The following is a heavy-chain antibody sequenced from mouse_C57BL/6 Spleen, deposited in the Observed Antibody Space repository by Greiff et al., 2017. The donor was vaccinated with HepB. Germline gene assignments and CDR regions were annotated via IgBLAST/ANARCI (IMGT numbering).Heavy chain of an antibody. CDR3: ARRYYGSSYGGNWYFDV. Sequence: QVQLQQSGAELVRPGTSVKMSCKASGYTFTNYWIGWAKQRPGHGLEWIGDIYPGGGYTNYNEKFKGKATLTADKSSSTAYMQFSSLTSEDSAIYYCARRYYGSSYGGNWYFDVWGTGTTVTVSS. CDR2: IYPGGGYT. J-gene: IGHJ1*03. V-gene: IGHV1-63*01. CDR1: GYTFTNYW. D-gene: IGHD1-1*01.